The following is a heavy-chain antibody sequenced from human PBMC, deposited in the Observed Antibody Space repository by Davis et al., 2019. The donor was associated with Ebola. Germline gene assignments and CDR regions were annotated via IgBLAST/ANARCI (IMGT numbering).Heavy chain of an antibody. CDR3: ARHDYGDSHFDY. CDR1: GFTFSNYA. J-gene: IGHJ4*02. D-gene: IGHD4-17*01. Sequence: GESLKISCAASGFTFSNYAMSWVRQAPGTGLEWVSGISDSGINTHYADSVKGRFTISRDNSKNTLYLQMNSLRAEDTAVYYYARHDYGDSHFDYWGQGTLVTVSS. CDR2: ISDSGINT. V-gene: IGHV3-23*01.